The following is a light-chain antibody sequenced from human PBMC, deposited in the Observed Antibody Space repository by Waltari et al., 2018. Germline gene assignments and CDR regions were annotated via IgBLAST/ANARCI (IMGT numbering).Light chain of an antibody. CDR3: QSYDSNLSGLV. J-gene: IGLJ1*01. CDR2: GNT. V-gene: IGLV1-40*01. Sequence: QSVLTQPTSVSGGPGPRVTSASTVGSDNTGAPQHAHSYQHVPGTAPKVLIYGNTNRPSGVPDRFSASKSGTSASLAITGLQAEDEGYYYCQSYDSNLSGLVFGTGTKVTVL. CDR1: SDNTGAPQH.